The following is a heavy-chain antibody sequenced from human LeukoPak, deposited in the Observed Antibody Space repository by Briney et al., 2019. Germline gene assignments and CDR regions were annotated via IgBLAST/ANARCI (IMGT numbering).Heavy chain of an antibody. J-gene: IGHJ4*02. CDR1: GGSISSGGYY. Sequence: SETLSHTCTVSGGSISSGGYYWSWIRQQPGKGLEWIGYIYYSGSTYYNPSLKSRVTISVDTSKNQFSLKLSSVTAADTAVYYCARVGTRGGLLDYWGQGTLVTVSS. D-gene: IGHD2-2*01. V-gene: IGHV4-31*03. CDR3: ARVGTRGGLLDY. CDR2: IYYSGST.